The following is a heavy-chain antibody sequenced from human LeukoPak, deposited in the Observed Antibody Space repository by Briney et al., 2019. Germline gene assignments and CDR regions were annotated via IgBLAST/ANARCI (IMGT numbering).Heavy chain of an antibody. CDR2: FDPEDGET. J-gene: IGHJ3*02. Sequence: GASVKVSCKVSGYTLTELSMHWGRQAPGKGLEWLGGFDPEDGETIYAQKFQGRVTMTEDTSTDTAYMELSSLRSEDTAAYYCATDSMTTVTTGAFDIWGQGTMVTVSS. V-gene: IGHV1-24*01. D-gene: IGHD4-17*01. CDR3: ATDSMTTVTTGAFDI. CDR1: GYTLTELS.